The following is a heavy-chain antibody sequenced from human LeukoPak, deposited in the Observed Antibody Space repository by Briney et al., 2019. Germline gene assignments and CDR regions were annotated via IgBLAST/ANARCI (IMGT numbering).Heavy chain of an antibody. J-gene: IGHJ4*02. Sequence: GGSLRLSCAASGLTFSSYGMHWVRQAPGKGLEWVAFIRYDGSNKYYADSVKGRFTISRDNSKNTLYLQMNSLRAEDTAVYYCARELTTLRGAIDYWGQGTLVTVSS. V-gene: IGHV3-30*02. CDR3: ARELTTLRGAIDY. CDR2: IRYDGSNK. D-gene: IGHD4-11*01. CDR1: GLTFSSYG.